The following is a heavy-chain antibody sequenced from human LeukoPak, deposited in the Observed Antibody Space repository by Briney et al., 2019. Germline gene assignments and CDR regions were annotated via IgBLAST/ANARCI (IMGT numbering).Heavy chain of an antibody. CDR3: ARVPRTMVRGPYGMDV. D-gene: IGHD3-10*01. CDR2: IIPIFGTA. CDR1: GGTFSSYA. Sequence: ASVKVSCTASGGTFSSYAISWVRQAPGQGLEWMGGIIPIFGTANYAQKFQGRVTITADESTSTAYMELSSLRSEDTAVYYCARVPRTMVRGPYGMDVWGQGTTVTVSS. V-gene: IGHV1-69*13. J-gene: IGHJ6*02.